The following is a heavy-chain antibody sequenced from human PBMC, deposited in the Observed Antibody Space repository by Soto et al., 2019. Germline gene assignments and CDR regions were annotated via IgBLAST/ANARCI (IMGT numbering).Heavy chain of an antibody. Sequence: QVQLVQSGAEVKKPGSSVKVSCTASGDSHSNFGVSWVRQAPGHGLEWMGAIIPVFGTPNYAQKFQDRVTINADESTTTVYMEVRSLTSEDTAVYYCARGDATKIVVTTYYAMDVWGQGTTVTVSS. CDR3: ARGDATKIVVTTYYAMDV. CDR1: GDSHSNFG. J-gene: IGHJ6*02. D-gene: IGHD3-22*01. CDR2: IIPVFGTP. V-gene: IGHV1-69*12.